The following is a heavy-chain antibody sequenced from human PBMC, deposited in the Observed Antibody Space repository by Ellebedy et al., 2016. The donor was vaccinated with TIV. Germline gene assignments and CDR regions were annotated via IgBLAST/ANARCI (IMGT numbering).Heavy chain of an antibody. CDR3: ARGGAWDSSGYYYEVWFDP. J-gene: IGHJ5*02. CDR1: GGTFSSYA. D-gene: IGHD3-22*01. Sequence: AASVKVSCKASGGTFSSYAINWVRQAPGQGLEWMGGIIPIFGTATYARKFQGRVTMTADESTSTAYMELSSRRFEDTAVYYCARGGAWDSSGYYYEVWFDPWGQGTLVTVSS. CDR2: IIPIFGTA. V-gene: IGHV1-69*13.